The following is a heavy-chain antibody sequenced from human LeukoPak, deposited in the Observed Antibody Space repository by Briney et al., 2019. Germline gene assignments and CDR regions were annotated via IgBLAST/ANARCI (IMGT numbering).Heavy chain of an antibody. V-gene: IGHV3-7*01. CDR2: IKKDGSEK. D-gene: IGHD6-13*01. Sequence: GGSLRLSCAASGFTSSTYWMSWVRPAPGKGLEWVANIKKDGSEKYYLDSVKGRFTISRDNAKNSLYLQMNSLRAEDTAVYFCTRAAAPGIDYRGQGTLVTASS. CDR1: GFTSSTYW. CDR3: TRAAAPGIDY. J-gene: IGHJ4*02.